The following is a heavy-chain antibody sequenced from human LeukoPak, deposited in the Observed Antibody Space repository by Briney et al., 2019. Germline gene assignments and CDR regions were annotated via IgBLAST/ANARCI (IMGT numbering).Heavy chain of an antibody. CDR2: IYYSGST. J-gene: IGHJ4*02. D-gene: IGHD3-22*01. CDR3: ARVRGYYDSSGYLSFFDY. CDR1: GGSISSGSYY. V-gene: IGHV4-61*01. Sequence: SQTLSLTCTVSGGSISSGSYYWSWIRQPPGKGLEWIGYIYYSGSTNYNPSLKSRVTISVDTSKNQFSLKLSSVTAADTAVYYCARVRGYYDSSGYLSFFDYWGQGTLVTVSS.